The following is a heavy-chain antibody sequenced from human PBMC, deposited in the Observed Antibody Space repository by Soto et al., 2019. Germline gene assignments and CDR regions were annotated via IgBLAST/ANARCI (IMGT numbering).Heavy chain of an antibody. CDR1: GGTFGSYA. Sequence: QVQLVQSGAEVKKPGSSVKVSCKASGGTFGSYAISWVRQAPGQGLEWMGGIIPIFGTANYAQKFQGSVTITANASTRTGYMELSSLRSEDTAVYYCAREGPYDIFTGPGGPRGYGMDVWGDRTTVTVSS. D-gene: IGHD3-9*01. J-gene: IGHJ6*04. CDR3: AREGPYDIFTGPGGPRGYGMDV. V-gene: IGHV1-69*01. CDR2: IIPIFGTA.